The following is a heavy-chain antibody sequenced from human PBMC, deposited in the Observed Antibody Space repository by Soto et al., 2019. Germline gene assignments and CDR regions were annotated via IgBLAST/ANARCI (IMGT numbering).Heavy chain of an antibody. Sequence: QVQLQESGPGLVKPSETLSLTCTVSGGSVTNHHLSWIRQPPGKELEWMGYINYDGSTTYNPSLRSRVTMSPDTSTSQLSLKLSSLTAADTAVYYCATYLGGGGGRGYWGQGTLVTVSS. J-gene: IGHJ4*02. CDR1: GGSVTNHH. CDR2: INYDGST. CDR3: ATYLGGGGGRGY. D-gene: IGHD2-21*01. V-gene: IGHV4-59*08.